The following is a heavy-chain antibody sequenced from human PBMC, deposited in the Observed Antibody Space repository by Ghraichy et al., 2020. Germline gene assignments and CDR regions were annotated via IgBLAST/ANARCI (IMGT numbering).Heavy chain of an antibody. CDR2: IYYSGST. V-gene: IGHV4-59*01. Sequence: SETPSLTCTVSGGSISSYYWSWIRQPPGKGLEWIGYIYYSGSTNYNPSLKSRVTISVDTSKNQFSLKLSSVTAADTAVYYCARLSTLGAFDIWGQGTMVTVSS. CDR1: GGSISSYY. CDR3: ARLSTLGAFDI. J-gene: IGHJ3*02. D-gene: IGHD5/OR15-5a*01.